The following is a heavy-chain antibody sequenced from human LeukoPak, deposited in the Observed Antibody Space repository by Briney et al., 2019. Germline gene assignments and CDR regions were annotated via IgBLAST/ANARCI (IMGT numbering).Heavy chain of an antibody. Sequence: PGRSLRLSCAASGFTFSSYGMHWVRQAPGKGLEWVAVISYDGSNKYYADSVKGRFTISRDNSKNTLYLQMNSLRAEDTAVYYCASLPYCSSTSCYNYGMDVWGQGTTVTVSS. CDR3: ASLPYCSSTSCYNYGMDV. CDR1: GFTFSSYG. J-gene: IGHJ6*02. V-gene: IGHV3-30*03. CDR2: ISYDGSNK. D-gene: IGHD2-2*02.